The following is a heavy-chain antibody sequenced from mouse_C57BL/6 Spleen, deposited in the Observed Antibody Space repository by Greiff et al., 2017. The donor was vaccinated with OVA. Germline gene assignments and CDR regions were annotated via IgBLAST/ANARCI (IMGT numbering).Heavy chain of an antibody. D-gene: IGHD2-3*01. CDR3: ARSGDGYYAWFAY. CDR1: GYTFTDYY. V-gene: IGHV1-76*01. CDR2: IYPGSGNT. Sequence: VQLQQSGAELVRPGASVKLSCKASGYTFTDYYINWVKQRPGQGLEWIARIYPGSGNTYYNEKFKGKATLTAEKSSSTAYMQLSSLTSEDSAVYFCARSGDGYYAWFAYWGQGTLVTVSA. J-gene: IGHJ3*01.